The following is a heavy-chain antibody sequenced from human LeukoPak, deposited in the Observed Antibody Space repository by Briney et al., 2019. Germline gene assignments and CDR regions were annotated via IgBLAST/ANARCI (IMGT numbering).Heavy chain of an antibody. D-gene: IGHD6-19*01. J-gene: IGHJ4*02. Sequence: SGGSLRLSCAASRFTLSNYWMGWVRQAPGKGLEWVANIKQDGSETYYVDSVKGRFTIYRDNHKTSLSLQMHSRRAEDTAVYYCARQRGSGCLDYWGQGTLVTVSS. CDR3: ARQRGSGCLDY. CDR2: IKQDGSET. V-gene: IGHV3-7*01. CDR1: RFTLSNYW.